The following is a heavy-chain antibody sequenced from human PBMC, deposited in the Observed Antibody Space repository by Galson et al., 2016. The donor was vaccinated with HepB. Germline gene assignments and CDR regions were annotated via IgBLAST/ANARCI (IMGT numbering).Heavy chain of an antibody. D-gene: IGHD5-12*01. J-gene: IGHJ4*02. Sequence: SLRLSCAASGLTFSSSSMNWVRQAPGKGLEWVSSISSGSSFIKYADSVKGRFTISRDDAKNVLYLQMNSPRAEDTAVYYCARGGHGGYSAYDRLDYWGQGTPVTVSS. CDR2: ISSGSSFI. V-gene: IGHV3-21*01. CDR1: GLTFSSSS. CDR3: ARGGHGGYSAYDRLDY.